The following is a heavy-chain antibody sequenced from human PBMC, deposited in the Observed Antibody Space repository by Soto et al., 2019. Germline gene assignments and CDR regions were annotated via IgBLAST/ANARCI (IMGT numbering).Heavy chain of an antibody. J-gene: IGHJ3*02. CDR3: ASRGYCSSTSCPKGAFDI. CDR1: GYTFTSYG. D-gene: IGHD2-2*01. CDR2: ISAYNGNT. Sequence: QVQLVQSGAEVKKPGASVKVSCKASGYTFTSYGISWVRQAPGQELEWMGWISAYNGNTNYAQKLQGRVTMTTDTSTSTAYMELRSLRSDDTAVYYCASRGYCSSTSCPKGAFDIWGQGTMVTVSS. V-gene: IGHV1-18*01.